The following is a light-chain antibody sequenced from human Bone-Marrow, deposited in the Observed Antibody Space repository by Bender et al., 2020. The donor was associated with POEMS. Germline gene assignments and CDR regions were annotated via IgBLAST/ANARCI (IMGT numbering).Light chain of an antibody. Sequence: QSVLTQPPSASGTPGQRVTISCSGSSSKFGSYPVNWYQQLPGAAPKLVIFNNSQRPSGVPDRFSGSNSGTLASLAISWVLSTDETDFYCATWDDSLNGWVFAGGTKLTVL. CDR1: SSKFGSYP. V-gene: IGLV1-44*01. J-gene: IGLJ3*02. CDR3: ATWDDSLNGWV. CDR2: NNS.